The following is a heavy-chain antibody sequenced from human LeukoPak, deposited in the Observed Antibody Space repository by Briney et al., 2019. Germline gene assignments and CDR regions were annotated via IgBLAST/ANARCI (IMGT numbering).Heavy chain of an antibody. CDR3: ARSADDYVWGSYRSFDY. CDR1: GDSVSSNSAA. D-gene: IGHD3-16*02. Sequence: SQTLSLTCAISGDSVSSNSAAWNWIRQSPSRGLEWLGRTYYRSKWYNDYAVSVKSRITINPDTSKNQFSLQLNSVTPEDTAVYYCARSADDYVWGSYRSFDYWGQGTLVTVSS. J-gene: IGHJ4*02. V-gene: IGHV6-1*01. CDR2: TYYRSKWYN.